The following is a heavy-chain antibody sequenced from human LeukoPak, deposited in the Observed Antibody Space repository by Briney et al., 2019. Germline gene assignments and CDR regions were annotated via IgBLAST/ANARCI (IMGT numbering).Heavy chain of an antibody. CDR1: GFTFSGSA. D-gene: IGHD2-2*01. J-gene: IGHJ6*03. CDR2: IRSKANSYAT. Sequence: GGSLRLSCAASGFTFSGSAMHWVRQASGKGLEWVGRIRSKANSYATAYAASVKGRFTISRDDSKNTAYLQMNSLKTEDTAVYYCTSLPAAMPYYYYYMDVCGKGTTVTVSS. V-gene: IGHV3-73*01. CDR3: TSLPAAMPYYYYYMDV.